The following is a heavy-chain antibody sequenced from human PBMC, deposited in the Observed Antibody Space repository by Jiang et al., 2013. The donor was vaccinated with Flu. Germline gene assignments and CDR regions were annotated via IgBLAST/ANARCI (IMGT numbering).Heavy chain of an antibody. Sequence: PGLVKPSGTLSLTCAVSGGSISSSNWWSWVRQPPREGAGVDWEIYYSGSTYYNPSLKSRVTISVDTSKNQFSLKLSSVTAADTAVYYCARRAAEGAYFDYWGQGTLVTVSS. CDR3: ARRAAEGAYFDY. CDR1: GGSISSSNW. V-gene: IGHV4-4*02. J-gene: IGHJ4*02. D-gene: IGHD1-14*01. CDR2: IYYSGST.